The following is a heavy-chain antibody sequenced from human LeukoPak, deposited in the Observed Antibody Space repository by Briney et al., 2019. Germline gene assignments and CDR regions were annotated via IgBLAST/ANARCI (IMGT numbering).Heavy chain of an antibody. CDR3: ARARTMITFGGIRHAFDI. Sequence: ASVKVSCKASGYTFTGYYMHWVRQAPGQGLEWVGRIIPLLGITDHAQKLQGRVTVTADTSTNTAYMELSSLISDDTAVYYCARARTMITFGGIRHAFDIWGQGTLVTVSS. J-gene: IGHJ3*02. V-gene: IGHV1-69*04. D-gene: IGHD3-16*01. CDR2: IIPLLGIT. CDR1: GYTFTGYY.